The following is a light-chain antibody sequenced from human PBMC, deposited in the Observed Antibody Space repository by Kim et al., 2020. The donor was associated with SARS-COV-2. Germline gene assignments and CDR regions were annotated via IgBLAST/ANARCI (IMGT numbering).Light chain of an antibody. Sequence: DIQMTQSPSSGSASVGDRVTITCRAIQDISSWLAWYQQKPGKAPTLLISAASSLQSGAPSRFSGSGSGTDFTPTTSSLQPEDFASYSCHRADSVPLGFVGRAKVDIK. CDR2: AAS. CDR1: QDISSW. V-gene: IGKV1-12*01. CDR3: HRADSVPLG. J-gene: IGKJ4*01.